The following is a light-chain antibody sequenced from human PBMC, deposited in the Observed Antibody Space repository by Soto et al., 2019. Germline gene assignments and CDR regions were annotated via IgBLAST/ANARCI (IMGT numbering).Light chain of an antibody. Sequence: VLTQPASVSGSPGQSITISCTGTGSDVGAYNYVSWYQQCPGKAPKPIIYDVVNRPSGVSNRFSGSKSGNTAALIIFGLQAEDEADYYCCSYTSSSTYVFGTGTKVTVL. CDR3: CSYTSSSTYV. V-gene: IGLV2-14*01. CDR2: DVV. J-gene: IGLJ1*01. CDR1: GSDVGAYNY.